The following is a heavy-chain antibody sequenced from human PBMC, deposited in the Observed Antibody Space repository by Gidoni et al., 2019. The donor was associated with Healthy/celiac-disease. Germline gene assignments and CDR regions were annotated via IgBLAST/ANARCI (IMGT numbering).Heavy chain of an antibody. J-gene: IGHJ6*02. D-gene: IGHD2-2*01. CDR3: AREGGFPGCSSTSCSDYYYYGMDV. V-gene: IGHV3-30*04. Sequence: QVQLVESGGGVVQPGRSLILSCAAAGFTFSSYAMHWVRQAPGKGLEWVAVISYDGSNKYYADSVKGRFTISRDNSKNTLYLQMNSLRAEDTAVYYCAREGGFPGCSSTSCSDYYYYGMDVWGQGTTITVSS. CDR2: ISYDGSNK. CDR1: GFTFSSYA.